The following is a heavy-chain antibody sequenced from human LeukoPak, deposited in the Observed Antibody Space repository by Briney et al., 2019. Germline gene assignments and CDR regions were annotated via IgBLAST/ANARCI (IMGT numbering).Heavy chain of an antibody. V-gene: IGHV5-51*01. CDR2: IYPGDSDT. CDR1: GYSFTSYW. J-gene: IGHJ6*02. D-gene: IGHD2-15*01. Sequence: GESLKISCKGSGYSFTSYWIGWVRQMPVKGLEWMGIIYPGDSDTRYSPSFQGQVTISADKSISTAYLQWSSLKASDTAMYYCARPGYCSGGSCYGMDVWGQGTTVTVSS. CDR3: ARPGYCSGGSCYGMDV.